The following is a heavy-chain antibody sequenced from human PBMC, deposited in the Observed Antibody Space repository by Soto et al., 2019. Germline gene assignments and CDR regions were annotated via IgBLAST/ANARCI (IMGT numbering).Heavy chain of an antibody. CDR2: IYYSGGT. CDR1: GGSISSGNYY. V-gene: IGHV4-30-4*01. Sequence: PSETLSLTCTVSGGSISSGNYYWSWIRQPPGMGLEWIGYIYYSGGTYSNPSLQSRVTISLDTAKKQISLKLSSVTAADTAVYFCARGGGVLDHGEDYWGPGILVTVSS. J-gene: IGHJ4*02. D-gene: IGHD3-16*01. CDR3: ARGGGVLDHGEDY.